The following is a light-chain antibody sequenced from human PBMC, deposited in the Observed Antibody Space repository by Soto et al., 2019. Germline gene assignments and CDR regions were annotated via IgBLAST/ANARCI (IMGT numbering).Light chain of an antibody. CDR2: GAS. J-gene: IGKJ2*01. CDR3: QQYKDWPPYT. CDR1: QSVSSK. V-gene: IGKV3-15*01. Sequence: EVLMTQSQATMSVSPGEPVTISCRTSQSVSSKIAWYPQKPGQAPRLLIYGASTRATGVPARFTGRASGTEFTLTISSLQSEDCAVYYCQQYKDWPPYTFGQGTKLEL.